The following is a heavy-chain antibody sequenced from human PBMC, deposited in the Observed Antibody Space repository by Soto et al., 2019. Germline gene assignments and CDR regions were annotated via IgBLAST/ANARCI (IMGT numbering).Heavy chain of an antibody. Sequence: QVQLVQSGAEVKKPGSSVKVSCKASGGTFSSYTISWVRQAPGQGLEWMGRIIPILGIANYAQKFQGRVTINADKSTSTAYMELSSLRSEDTAVYYCAREQYGGDPMIWGQGTLVTVSS. J-gene: IGHJ4*02. V-gene: IGHV1-69*08. CDR2: IIPILGIA. CDR3: AREQYGGDPMI. D-gene: IGHD2-21*02. CDR1: GGTFSSYT.